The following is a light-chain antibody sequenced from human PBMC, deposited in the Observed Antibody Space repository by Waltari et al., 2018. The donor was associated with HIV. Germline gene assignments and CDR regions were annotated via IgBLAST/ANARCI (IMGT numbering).Light chain of an antibody. CDR2: NTD. CDR3: GTWDADLDGPV. Sequence: QSVLTQPPSASGTPGQTISISCSGSRPNVRSNNVYWYQHIPPTAPKLIIYNTDQRSSGVLASFSASKTGTSAFRAISGLQAGEEGLYYCGTWDADLDGPVFGVVTKVTVL. V-gene: IGLV1-44*01. CDR1: RPNVRSNN. J-gene: IGLJ3*02.